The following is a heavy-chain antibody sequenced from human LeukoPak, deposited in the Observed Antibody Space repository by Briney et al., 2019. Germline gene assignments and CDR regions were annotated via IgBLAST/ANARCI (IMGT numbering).Heavy chain of an antibody. D-gene: IGHD2-21*02. CDR1: GFTFSSYA. CDR3: AKVDVGDCPFDY. J-gene: IGHJ4*02. Sequence: GGSLRLSCAASGFTFSSYAMSWVRQAPGKGLEWVSAISGSGGSTYCADSVKGRLTIPRDNSKNTLYLQMNSLRAEDTAVYYCAKVDVGDCPFDYWGQGTLVTVSS. V-gene: IGHV3-23*01. CDR2: ISGSGGST.